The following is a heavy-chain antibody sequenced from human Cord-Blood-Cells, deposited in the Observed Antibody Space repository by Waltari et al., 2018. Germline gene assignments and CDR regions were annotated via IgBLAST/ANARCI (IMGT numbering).Heavy chain of an antibody. D-gene: IGHD2-2*01. J-gene: IGHJ5*02. V-gene: IGHV4-34*01. CDR3: ARSKGSHCSSTSCYSNWFDP. Sequence: QVQLQQWGAGLLKPSETLSLTCAVYGGSFSGYYWSWIRQPPGKGLEWNGEIKHSGSTNYNPSLKSRVTISVDTSKNQFSLKLSSVTAADTAVYYCARSKGSHCSSTSCYSNWFDPWGQGTLVTVSS. CDR2: IKHSGST. CDR1: GGSFSGYY.